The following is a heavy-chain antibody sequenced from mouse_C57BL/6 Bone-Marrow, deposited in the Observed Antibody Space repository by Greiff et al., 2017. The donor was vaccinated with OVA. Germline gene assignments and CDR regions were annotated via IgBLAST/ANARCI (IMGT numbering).Heavy chain of an antibody. CDR2: IYPRDGST. D-gene: IGHD2-5*01. J-gene: IGHJ4*01. CDR1: GYTFTDHT. CDR3: ARYYYSNYYAMDY. Sequence: VQLQQSDAELVKPGASVKISCKVSGYTFTDHTIHWMKQRPEQGLEWIGYIYPRDGSTKYNEKFEGKATLTADKSSSTAYMQLNSLTSEDSAVYFCARYYYSNYYAMDYWGQGTSVTVSS. V-gene: IGHV1-78*01.